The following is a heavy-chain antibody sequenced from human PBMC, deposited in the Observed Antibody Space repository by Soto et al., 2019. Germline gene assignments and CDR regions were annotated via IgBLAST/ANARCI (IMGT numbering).Heavy chain of an antibody. D-gene: IGHD2-8*02. CDR3: ARDKITGLFDY. CDR1: GGSFSGYY. J-gene: IGHJ4*02. Sequence: SETLSLTCAVYGGSFSGYYWTWIRQPPGTGLEWIGEIKHSRSTNYNPSLKSRVTISVDTSKNQFSLKLTSVTASDTAVYYCARDKITGLFDYWGQGTLVTVS. V-gene: IGHV4-34*01. CDR2: IKHSRST.